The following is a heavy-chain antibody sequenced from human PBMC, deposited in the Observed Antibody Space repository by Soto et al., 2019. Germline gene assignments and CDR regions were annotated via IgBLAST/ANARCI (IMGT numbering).Heavy chain of an antibody. D-gene: IGHD4-17*01. J-gene: IGHJ5*02. CDR2: IYHSGST. V-gene: IGHV4-39*01. CDR3: ARRLEEYGKCWFDP. Sequence: QLQLQESGPGLVKPSETSSLTCTVSGGSINSDTDYWAWIRQPPGKALEWIGSIYHSGSTYQNPSLKSRIKMSVDKSENKFSLRLTSVTAADSAVDYCARRLEEYGKCWFDPWGQGVLVTVSS. CDR1: GGSINSDTDY.